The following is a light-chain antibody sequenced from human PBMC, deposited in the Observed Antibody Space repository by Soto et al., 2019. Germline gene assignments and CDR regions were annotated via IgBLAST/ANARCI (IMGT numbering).Light chain of an antibody. Sequence: DIQMTQSPSSVSASVGDRVTITCRASQDISSWVAWYQQKPGKAPKLLISAASSLQSGVPRRFSGSGSGTDFTLVISSLQAEDFATYFCQQGDSLPFTFGGGTKVEIK. CDR2: AAS. V-gene: IGKV1-12*01. J-gene: IGKJ4*01. CDR3: QQGDSLPFT. CDR1: QDISSW.